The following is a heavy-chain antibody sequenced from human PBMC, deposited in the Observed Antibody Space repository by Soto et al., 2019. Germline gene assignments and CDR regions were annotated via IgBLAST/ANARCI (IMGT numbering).Heavy chain of an antibody. V-gene: IGHV4-31*03. CDR2: VYYSGSS. CDR1: GDSISGGASF. CDR3: AKLSCTSSTCYFPGWFDP. Sequence: SETLSLTCTVSGDSISGGASFWSWIRQSPGKGLEWIANVYYSGSSYYNPSLKSRLTISVDTTKNQFSLQLKSMTAADTAVYYCAKLSCTSSTCYFPGWFDPWGQGTLVTVSS. D-gene: IGHD2-2*01. J-gene: IGHJ5*02.